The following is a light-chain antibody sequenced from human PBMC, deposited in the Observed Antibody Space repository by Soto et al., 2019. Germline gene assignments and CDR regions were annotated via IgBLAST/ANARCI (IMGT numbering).Light chain of an antibody. CDR3: QEYSNWPALT. V-gene: IGKV3-15*01. Sequence: EIEVTQSPVTLSMSPGERATLSCRASQNVRINIAWYQQKAGQPPRLLIYGAVTRAAGIPDRFSASGSGTEFTLTISSLQSEDFAVYFCQEYSNWPALTFGGVTKVDIK. CDR2: GAV. J-gene: IGKJ4*01. CDR1: QNVRIN.